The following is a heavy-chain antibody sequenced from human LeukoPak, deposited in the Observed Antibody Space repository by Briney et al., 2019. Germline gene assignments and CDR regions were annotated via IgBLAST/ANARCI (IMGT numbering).Heavy chain of an antibody. CDR1: GFAFSNYW. CDR3: ASHYASGSSSGY. J-gene: IGHJ4*02. V-gene: IGHV3-74*01. Sequence: GGSLRLSCAASGFAFSNYWMHWVRQAPGKGLVWVSHINTDGTSTSYADSVQGRFTISRDNAKNTLFLQMNTLRAEDTAVYYCASHYASGSSSGYWGQGTLVTVSS. CDR2: INTDGTST. D-gene: IGHD3-10*01.